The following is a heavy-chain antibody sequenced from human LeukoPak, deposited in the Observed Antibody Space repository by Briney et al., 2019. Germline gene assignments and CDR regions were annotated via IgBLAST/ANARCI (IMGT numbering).Heavy chain of an antibody. D-gene: IGHD5-12*01. CDR1: GFNFDVSA. J-gene: IGHJ4*02. Sequence: GGSLRLSCAASGFNFDVSAMHWVRQVPGKGLEWVSLITWNGASTYYADSVEGRFTISRDNAKNSLYLQMNSLRAEDTAFYYCAINGGGDSGYGNFDYWGQGTLVTVSS. CDR3: AINGGGDSGYGNFDY. V-gene: IGHV3-43D*03. CDR2: ITWNGAST.